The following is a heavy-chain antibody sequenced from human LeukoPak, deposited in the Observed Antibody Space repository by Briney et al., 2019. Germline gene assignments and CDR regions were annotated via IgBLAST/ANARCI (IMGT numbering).Heavy chain of an antibody. J-gene: IGHJ4*02. CDR1: GFTFSSYG. Sequence: GGSLRLSCAASGFTFSSYGMHWVRQAPGKGLEWVAVIWYDGSNKYYADSVKGRFTISRDNFKNTLYLQMNSLRAEDTAVYYCAKFPTTVTTYLYWGQGTLVTVSS. CDR3: AKFPTTVTTYLY. V-gene: IGHV3-33*06. D-gene: IGHD4-17*01. CDR2: IWYDGSNK.